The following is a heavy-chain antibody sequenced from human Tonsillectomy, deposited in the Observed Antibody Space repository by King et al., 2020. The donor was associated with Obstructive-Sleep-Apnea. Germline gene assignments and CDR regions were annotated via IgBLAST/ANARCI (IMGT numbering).Heavy chain of an antibody. J-gene: IGHJ4*02. CDR1: GGSISSYY. CDR3: ASWYYYDSSGYFFDY. V-gene: IGHV4-59*01. CDR2: ISYSGST. D-gene: IGHD3-22*01. Sequence: QLQESGPGLVKPSETLSLTCTVSGGSISSYYWSWIRQPPGKGLEWIGYISYSGSTNYNPSLKSRVTISVDTSKNQFSLMLSSVTAADTAVYYCASWYYYDSSGYFFDYWGQGTLVTVSS.